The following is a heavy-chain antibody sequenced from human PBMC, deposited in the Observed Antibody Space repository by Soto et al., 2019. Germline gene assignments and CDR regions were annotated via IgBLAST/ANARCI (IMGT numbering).Heavy chain of an antibody. CDR2: ISASGDRA. CDR1: GFPFSDFA. V-gene: IGHV3-23*01. CDR3: AKPRFLEWLSLLNYYYGMDV. Sequence: QSGGYPRLSCAASGFPFSDFAMSWVRQAPGKGLEWVSLISASGDRAYYADSVRGRFTISRDDSKNTVYLHMSSLSAEDTAVYYCAKPRFLEWLSLLNYYYGMDVRCQGTSVTVS. J-gene: IGHJ6*02. D-gene: IGHD3-3*01.